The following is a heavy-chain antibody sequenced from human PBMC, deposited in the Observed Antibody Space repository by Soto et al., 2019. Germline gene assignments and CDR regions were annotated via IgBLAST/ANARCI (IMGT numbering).Heavy chain of an antibody. CDR2: IYPRDSDT. D-gene: IGHD2-21*02. V-gene: IGHV5-51*01. CDR3: EKSGGGNSEIEN. Sequence: GESLKISCKGSGYRFTSYWIGWVRQMPGKGLEWMGIIYPRDSDTRYSPSFQGHVTISVDKSISTAYLQWNSLKASDTAMYYCEKSGGGNSEIENWGRGTQVTVSS. J-gene: IGHJ4*01. CDR1: GYRFTSYW.